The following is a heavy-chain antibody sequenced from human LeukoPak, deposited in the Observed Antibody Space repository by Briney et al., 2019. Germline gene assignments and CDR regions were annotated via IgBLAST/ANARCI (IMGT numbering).Heavy chain of an antibody. V-gene: IGHV3-23*01. CDR1: GFTFTNYA. CDR3: AKLCSSGRYYFDY. J-gene: IGHJ4*02. D-gene: IGHD6-19*01. CDR2: ISGNGVDT. Sequence: TGGSLRLSCAASGFTFTNYAMSWVRQAAGKGLEWVSTISGNGVDTYYTDSVQGRFTISRDNPKNTLYLQMNSLRVEDTAVYYCAKLCSSGRYYFDYWGQGTLVTVSS.